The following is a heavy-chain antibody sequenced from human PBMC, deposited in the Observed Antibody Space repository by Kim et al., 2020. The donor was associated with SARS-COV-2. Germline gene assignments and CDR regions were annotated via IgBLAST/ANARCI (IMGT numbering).Heavy chain of an antibody. CDR2: IYYSGST. J-gene: IGHJ4*02. D-gene: IGHD6-13*01. V-gene: IGHV4-59*01. CDR3: ARGLYSSSWYAY. CDR1: GGSISSYY. Sequence: SETLSLTCTVSGGSISSYYWSWIRQPPGKGLEWIGYIYYSGSTNYNPSLKSRVTISVDTSKNQFSLKLSSVTAADMAVYYCARGLYSSSWYAYWGQGTLVTVSS.